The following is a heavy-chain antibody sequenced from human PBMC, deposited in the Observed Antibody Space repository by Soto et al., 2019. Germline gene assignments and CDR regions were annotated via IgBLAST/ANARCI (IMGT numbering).Heavy chain of an antibody. V-gene: IGHV4-59*01. CDR3: ARSYCSGGSCPYYFDY. D-gene: IGHD2-15*01. Sequence: SETLSLTCTVSGGSISSYYWSWIRQPPGKGLEWIGYIYYSGSTNYNPSLKSRVTISVDTSKNQFSLKLSSVTAADTAVYYCARSYCSGGSCPYYFDYWGQGTLFTVSS. CDR2: IYYSGST. J-gene: IGHJ4*02. CDR1: GGSISSYY.